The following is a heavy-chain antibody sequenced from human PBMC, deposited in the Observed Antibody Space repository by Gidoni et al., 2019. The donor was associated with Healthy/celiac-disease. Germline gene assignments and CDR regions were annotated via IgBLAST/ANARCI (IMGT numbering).Heavy chain of an antibody. J-gene: IGHJ6*02. D-gene: IGHD2-2*01. CDR1: GFTFSSYG. CDR2: ISYDGSNK. CDR3: AKALSPAGYYYYYGMDV. V-gene: IGHV3-30*18. Sequence: QVQLVESGGGVVQPGRSLRLSCEASGFTFSSYGMHWVRQAPGKGLEWVAVISYDGSNKYYADSVKGRFTISRDNSKNTLYLQMNSLRAEDTAVYYCAKALSPAGYYYYYGMDVWGQGTTVTVSS.